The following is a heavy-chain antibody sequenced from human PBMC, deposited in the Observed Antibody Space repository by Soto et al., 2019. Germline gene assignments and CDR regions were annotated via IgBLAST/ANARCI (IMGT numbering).Heavy chain of an antibody. CDR3: ACATVSDAFDI. CDR1: GGTFSSYT. Sequence: SVKVSCKASGGTFSSYTISWVRQAPGQGLEWMGRIIPILGIANYAQKFQGRVTITADKSTSTAYMELSSLRSEDTAVYYCACATVSDAFDIWGQGTMVTVSS. V-gene: IGHV1-69*02. CDR2: IIPILGIA. D-gene: IGHD4-17*01. J-gene: IGHJ3*02.